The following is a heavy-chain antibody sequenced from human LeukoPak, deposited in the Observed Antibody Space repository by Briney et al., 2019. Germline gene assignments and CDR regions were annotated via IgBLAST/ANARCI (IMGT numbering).Heavy chain of an antibody. CDR3: ARHEDGGHVVPRHAFDI. CDR2: FYPGDSDT. D-gene: IGHD4-23*01. Sequence: TGESLKISCRGSGYIFTTYWIAWVRQMPGKGLEWMGIFYPGDSDTRYSPSFQGQVTISADKSISTAYLQWSSLKASDTAMYYCARHEDGGHVVPRHAFDIWGQGTMVTVSS. J-gene: IGHJ3*02. CDR1: GYIFTTYW. V-gene: IGHV5-51*01.